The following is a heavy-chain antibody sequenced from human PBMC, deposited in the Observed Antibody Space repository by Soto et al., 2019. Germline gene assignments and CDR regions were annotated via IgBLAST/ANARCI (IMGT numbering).Heavy chain of an antibody. J-gene: IGHJ6*02. Sequence: SETLSLTCVVSGHSISSGYYWGWIRQPPGKGLEWIGSIFHSGNTYYNPSLKSRVTISLDTSKNQFSLNLSSVTAADTAVYYCAGYCTGGSCYSSYHYGIDVWGQGTTVTVSS. V-gene: IGHV4-38-2*01. CDR2: IFHSGNT. D-gene: IGHD2-15*01. CDR3: AGYCTGGSCYSSYHYGIDV. CDR1: GHSISSGYY.